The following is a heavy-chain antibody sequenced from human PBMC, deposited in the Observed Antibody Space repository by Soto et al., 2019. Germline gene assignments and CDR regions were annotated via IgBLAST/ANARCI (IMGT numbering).Heavy chain of an antibody. CDR1: GGSISSYY. V-gene: IGHV4-59*01. Sequence: QVQLQESGPGLVKPSETLSLTCTVSGGSISSYYWSWIRQPPGKGLEWIGYIYYSGSTNYNPSLKSRVTISVDTSKNQFSLKLSSVTAADTAVYYCARWYGRNFDYWGQGTLVTVSS. CDR3: ARWYGRNFDY. D-gene: IGHD1-20*01. J-gene: IGHJ4*02. CDR2: IYYSGST.